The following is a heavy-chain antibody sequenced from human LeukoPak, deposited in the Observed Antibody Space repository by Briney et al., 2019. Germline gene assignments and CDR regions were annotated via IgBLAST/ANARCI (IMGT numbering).Heavy chain of an antibody. CDR2: INPNSGGT. CDR1: GYTSTSYA. D-gene: IGHD3-22*01. Sequence: ASVKVSCKASGYTSTSYAMNWVRQAPGQGLEWMGWINPNSGGTNYTQKFQGRVTMTRDTSISTAYMELSRLRSDDTAVYYCARDSGMDYYDSSGYYYVLLRNWGQGTLITVSS. CDR3: ARDSGMDYYDSSGYYYVLLRN. V-gene: IGHV1-2*02. J-gene: IGHJ4*02.